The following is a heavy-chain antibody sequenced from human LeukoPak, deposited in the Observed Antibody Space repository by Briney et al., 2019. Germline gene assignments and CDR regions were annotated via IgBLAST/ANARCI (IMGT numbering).Heavy chain of an antibody. CDR3: ARGTRGSDSSFDF. V-gene: IGHV4-39*07. J-gene: IGHJ4*02. CDR2: IYYSGSA. CDR1: GGSISTVNYY. D-gene: IGHD1-1*01. Sequence: SETLSLTCTVSGGSISTVNYYWGWIRQPPGKGLEWIGCIYYSGSAYYSSSLKSRVTISVDTSKNQFSLKLSSVTAADTAVYYCARGTRGSDSSFDFWGQGTLVTVSS.